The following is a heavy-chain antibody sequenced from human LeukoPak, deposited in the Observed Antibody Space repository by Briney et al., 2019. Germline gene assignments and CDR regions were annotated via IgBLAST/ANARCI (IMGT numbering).Heavy chain of an antibody. CDR3: AKDGKEYYSDSSGFSDY. V-gene: IGHV3-30*18. J-gene: IGHJ4*02. D-gene: IGHD3-22*01. CDR1: GLTFSSYG. Sequence: PGGSLRLSCVASGLTFSSYGMHWVRQAPGKGLEWVAVISYEGSNEFYADSVKGRFTVSRDNSKKTLNLQMNSLRVEDTAVYYCAKDGKEYYSDSSGFSDYWGQGTLVTVSS. CDR2: ISYEGSNE.